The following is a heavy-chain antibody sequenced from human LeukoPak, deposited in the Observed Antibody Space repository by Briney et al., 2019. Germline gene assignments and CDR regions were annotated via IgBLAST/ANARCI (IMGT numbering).Heavy chain of an antibody. CDR1: GDSISSSSDY. D-gene: IGHD5-24*01. J-gene: IGHJ4*02. CDR2: IFHSGST. Sequence: SETLSLTCTVSGDSISSSSDYWGWVRQPPGKGLEWIGSIFHSGSTYYNPSLKSRLTISVDTSKNQFTLKLRSVTAADTAVYYCARVKEMATIDYWGQGTLVTVSS. V-gene: IGHV4-39*01. CDR3: ARVKEMATIDY.